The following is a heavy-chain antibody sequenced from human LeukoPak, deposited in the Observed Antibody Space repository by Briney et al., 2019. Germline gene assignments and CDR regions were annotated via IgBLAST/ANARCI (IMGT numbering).Heavy chain of an antibody. CDR1: GVSINSYY. V-gene: IGHV4-59*01. CDR2: IYYSGST. D-gene: IGHD3-22*01. J-gene: IGHJ4*02. Sequence: KTSETLSLTCTVSGVSINSYYWRWIRQPPGKGLEWIGYIYYSGSTNYNPSLKSRVTISVDTSKNQFSLKLSSVTAADTAVYYCARAYDSSGYYLSYFDYWGQGTLVTVSS. CDR3: ARAYDSSGYYLSYFDY.